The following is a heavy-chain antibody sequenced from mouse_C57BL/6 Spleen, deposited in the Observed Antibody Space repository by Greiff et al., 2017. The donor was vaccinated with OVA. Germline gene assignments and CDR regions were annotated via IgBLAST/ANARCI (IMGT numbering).Heavy chain of an antibody. CDR2: IYPGSGNT. J-gene: IGHJ2*01. CDR1: GYTFTDYY. CDR3: ARSTTVVPFDY. D-gene: IGHD1-1*01. Sequence: QVQLKESGAELVRPGASVKLSCKASGYTFTDYYINWVKQRPGQGLEWSARIYPGSGNTYYNEKFKGKGTLTAEKSSSTACMQLSSMTSEDSAVYFYARSTTVVPFDYWGQGTTLTVSS. V-gene: IGHV1-76*01.